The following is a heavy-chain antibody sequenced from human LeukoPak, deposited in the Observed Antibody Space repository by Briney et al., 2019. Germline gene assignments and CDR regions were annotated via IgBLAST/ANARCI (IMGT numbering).Heavy chain of an antibody. Sequence: SVKVSCKASGGTFNSYAIGWVRQAPGQGLEWMGGIIPIFGTANYAQKFQGRVTITADESTSTAYMELSSLRSEDTAVYYCARGVYNWNDDWILDYWGQGTLVTVSS. D-gene: IGHD1-1*01. CDR3: ARGVYNWNDDWILDY. V-gene: IGHV1-69*13. J-gene: IGHJ4*02. CDR1: GGTFNSYA. CDR2: IIPIFGTA.